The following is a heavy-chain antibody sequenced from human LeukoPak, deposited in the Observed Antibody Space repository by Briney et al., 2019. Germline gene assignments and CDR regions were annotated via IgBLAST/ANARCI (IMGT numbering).Heavy chain of an antibody. CDR2: INHSGST. CDR3: ARTPGLSRRYCSGGSCYKYAFDI. V-gene: IGHV4-34*01. J-gene: IGHJ3*02. Sequence: SETLSLTCAVYGGSFSGYYWGWIRQPPGKGLEGIGEINHSGSTNYNPSLKSRVTISVDTSKNQFSLKLSSVTAADTAVYYCARTPGLSRRYCSGGSCYKYAFDIWGQGTMVTVSS. CDR1: GGSFSGYY. D-gene: IGHD2-15*01.